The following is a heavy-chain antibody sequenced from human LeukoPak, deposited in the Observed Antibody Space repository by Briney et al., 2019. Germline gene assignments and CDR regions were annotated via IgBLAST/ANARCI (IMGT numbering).Heavy chain of an antibody. CDR1: GFTFDDYG. CDR2: INWNGGST. J-gene: IGHJ4*02. CDR3: ARVVYGDYPYFDY. D-gene: IGHD4-17*01. Sequence: PGGSLRLSCAASGFTFDDYGTSWVRQAPGKGLEWVSGINWNGGSTGYADSVKGRFTISRDNAKNSLCLQMNSLRAEDTALYHCARVVYGDYPYFDYWGQGTLVTVSS. V-gene: IGHV3-20*01.